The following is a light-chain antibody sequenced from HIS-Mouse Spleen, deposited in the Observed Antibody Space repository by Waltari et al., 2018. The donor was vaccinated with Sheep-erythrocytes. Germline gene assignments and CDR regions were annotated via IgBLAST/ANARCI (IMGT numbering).Light chain of an antibody. Sequence: QSALTPPPSASGSPGQSVTISCHGTSSDVGRYNYVSWYQQHPGKAPKLMIYEVSKRPSGVPDRFSGSKSGNTASLTVSGLQAEDEADYYCSSYAGSNNWVFGGGTKLTVL. CDR3: SSYAGSNNWV. J-gene: IGLJ3*02. V-gene: IGLV2-8*01. CDR1: SSDVGRYNY. CDR2: EVS.